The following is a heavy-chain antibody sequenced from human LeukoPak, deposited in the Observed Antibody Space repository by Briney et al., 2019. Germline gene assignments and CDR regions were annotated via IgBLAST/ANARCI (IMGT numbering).Heavy chain of an antibody. J-gene: IGHJ4*02. CDR3: ARGYYYHTSGYWGIDY. CDR1: GFTFSSYW. Sequence: HPGGSLRLSCAASGFTFSSYWMGWVRQAPGKGLEWVANIKQDGSEKYYADSVKGRFTISRDNAKNSLYLQMNSLRAEDTAVYYCARGYYYHTSGYWGIDYWGQGTLVTVSS. D-gene: IGHD3-22*01. CDR2: IKQDGSEK. V-gene: IGHV3-7*01.